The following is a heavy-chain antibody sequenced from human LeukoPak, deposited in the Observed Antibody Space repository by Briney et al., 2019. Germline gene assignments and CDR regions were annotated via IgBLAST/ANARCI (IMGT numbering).Heavy chain of an antibody. V-gene: IGHV3-21*01. D-gene: IGHD3-10*01. CDR3: ARCITMVRGVLSYYYYYMDV. CDR2: ISSSSSYI. CDR1: GFTFSSYS. J-gene: IGHJ6*03. Sequence: GGSLRLSCAASGFTFSSYSMNWVRQAPGKGLEWVSSISSSSSYIYYADSVKGRFTISRDNAKNSLYLQMNSLRAEDTAVYYCARCITMVRGVLSYYYYYMDVWGKGTTVTVSS.